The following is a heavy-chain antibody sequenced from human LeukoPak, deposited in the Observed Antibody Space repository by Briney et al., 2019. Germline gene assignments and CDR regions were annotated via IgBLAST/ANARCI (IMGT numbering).Heavy chain of an antibody. D-gene: IGHD2-15*01. Sequence: GRSLRLSCVVSGFSFSTYGMHWVRQAPGKELEWVALLWYDGVIQYYPDSVKGRFTISRDSSTNTVYLQMDSLRVEDTAVYYCARDLGHCSTGACYSRYLDYWGQGTLVTVSS. CDR1: GFSFSTYG. CDR2: LWYDGVIQ. J-gene: IGHJ4*02. V-gene: IGHV3-33*01. CDR3: ARDLGHCSTGACYSRYLDY.